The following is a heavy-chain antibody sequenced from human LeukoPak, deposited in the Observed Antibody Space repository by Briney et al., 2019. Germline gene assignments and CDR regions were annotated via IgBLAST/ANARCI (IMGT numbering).Heavy chain of an antibody. V-gene: IGHV3-23*01. CDR1: GFSFSDHW. J-gene: IGHJ4*02. CDR3: AKGSYYDSSGSFYFDY. CDR2: ISGSGDNT. D-gene: IGHD3-22*01. Sequence: PGGSLRLSCAASGFSFSDHWLDWVRQAPGKGLEWVSGISGSGDNTYYADSVKGRSTISRDNSKNTLYVQVNSLGTEDTAAYYCAKGSYYDSSGSFYFDYWGQGTLVTVSS.